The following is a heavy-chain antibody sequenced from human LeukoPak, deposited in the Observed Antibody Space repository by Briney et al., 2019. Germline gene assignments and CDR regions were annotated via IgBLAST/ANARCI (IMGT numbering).Heavy chain of an antibody. CDR2: IIPIFGTA. J-gene: IGHJ6*03. D-gene: IGHD2-15*01. CDR3: GSGPPGYYYYYMDV. V-gene: IGHV1-69*05. Sequence: ASVKVSCKASGGTFSSYAISWVRQAPGQGLEWMGGIIPIFGTATYAQKFQGRVTITTDESTSTAYMELSSLRSEDTAVYYCGSGPPGYYYYYMDVWGKGTTVTGSS. CDR1: GGTFSSYA.